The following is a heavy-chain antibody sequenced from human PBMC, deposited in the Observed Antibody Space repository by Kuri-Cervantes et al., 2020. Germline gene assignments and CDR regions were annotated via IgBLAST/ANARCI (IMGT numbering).Heavy chain of an antibody. V-gene: IGHV3-21*04. Sequence: GESLKISCAASGFTFSSYSMNWVRQAPGKGLEWVSSISSSSSYIYYADSVKGRFTISRDNAKNSLYLQMNSLRAEDTAVYYCASSPTIFGVVTNADLYYFDYWGQGTLVTVSS. J-gene: IGHJ4*02. CDR1: GFTFSSYS. CDR2: ISSSSSYI. D-gene: IGHD3-3*01. CDR3: ASSPTIFGVVTNADLYYFDY.